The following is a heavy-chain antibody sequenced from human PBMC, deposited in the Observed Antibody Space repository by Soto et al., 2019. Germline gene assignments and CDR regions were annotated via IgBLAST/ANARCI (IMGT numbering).Heavy chain of an antibody. Sequence: GGSLRLSCAASGFTFSSYGMHWVRQAPGKGLEWVAVISYDGSNKYYADSVKGRFTISRDNSKNTLYLQMNSLRAEDTAVYYCAKVPRGVITAPFDYWGQGTLVTVSS. J-gene: IGHJ4*02. D-gene: IGHD3-10*01. CDR2: ISYDGSNK. CDR3: AKVPRGVITAPFDY. V-gene: IGHV3-30*18. CDR1: GFTFSSYG.